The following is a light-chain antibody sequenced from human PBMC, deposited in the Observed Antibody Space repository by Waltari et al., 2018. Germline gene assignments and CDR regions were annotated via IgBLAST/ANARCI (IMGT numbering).Light chain of an antibody. CDR1: QSVLYTSRNKNY. CDR3: QQYYSPPLT. CDR2: WAS. J-gene: IGKJ4*01. V-gene: IGKV4-1*01. Sequence: DIVMTQSPDSLAVSLGERATINCNSSQSVLYTSRNKNYLAWYQKNPGQPPKLLIYWASTRESGVPDRFTGSGSGTDFTLTISSLQAEDVAVYYCQQYYSPPLTFGGGTNVEIK.